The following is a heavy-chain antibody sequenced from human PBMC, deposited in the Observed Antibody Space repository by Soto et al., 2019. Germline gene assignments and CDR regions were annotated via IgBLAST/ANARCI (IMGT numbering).Heavy chain of an antibody. D-gene: IGHD2-2*01. J-gene: IGHJ6*02. CDR2: IIPIFGTA. CDR1: GGTFSSYA. V-gene: IGHV1-69*01. Sequence: QVQLVQSGAEVKKPGSSVKVSCKASGGTFSSYAISWVRQAPGQGLEWMGGIIPIFGTANYAQKFQGRVTITADESTSTAYMELSSLRSEDTDVYYCARARYCSSTSCYYYYYYGMDVWGQGTTVTVSS. CDR3: ARARYCSSTSCYYYYYYGMDV.